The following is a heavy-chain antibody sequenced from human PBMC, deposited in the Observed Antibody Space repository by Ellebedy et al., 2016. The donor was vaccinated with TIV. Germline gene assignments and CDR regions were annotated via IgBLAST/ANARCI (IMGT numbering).Heavy chain of an antibody. J-gene: IGHJ3*02. Sequence: GESLKISXAASGVTSSDHYMSWVRQAPGKGLEWVSVIYSGGSTYYADSVKGRFTISRDNSKNTLYLQMKSLRAEDTAVYYCARDTGGFDIWGQGTMVTVSS. V-gene: IGHV3-66*01. CDR1: GVTSSDHY. CDR2: IYSGGST. CDR3: ARDTGGFDI. D-gene: IGHD2-8*02.